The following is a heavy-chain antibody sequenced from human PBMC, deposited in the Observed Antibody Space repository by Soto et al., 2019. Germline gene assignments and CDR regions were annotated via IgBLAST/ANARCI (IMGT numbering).Heavy chain of an antibody. D-gene: IGHD3-22*01. CDR1: GFSLSSTGVG. Sequence: QITLKESGPTLVKVTQTVTLTCTFSGFSLSSTGVGVGWIRQPPGKALEGLALINWNDDKRYNPSLNSSLTITKDASKNQVVLTMTNMDPVDTATYYCARSGHNSGFFYYDYWGQGTLVTVSS. CDR2: INWNDDK. J-gene: IGHJ4*02. V-gene: IGHV2-5*01. CDR3: ARSGHNSGFFYYDY.